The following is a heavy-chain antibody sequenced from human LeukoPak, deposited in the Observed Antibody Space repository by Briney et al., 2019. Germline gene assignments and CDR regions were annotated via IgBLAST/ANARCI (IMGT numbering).Heavy chain of an antibody. CDR1: GCGFTSYW. CDR2: IYPGDSDT. J-gene: IGHJ3*02. V-gene: IGHV5-51*01. D-gene: IGHD1-1*01. CDR3: AREPWISWNDHLPDAFDI. Sequence: GEALKISYKGAGCGFTSYWIGWGRQMPGKGLEWMGIIYPGDSDTRYSPSFQGQVTISADKSISTAYLQWSSLKASDTAMYYCAREPWISWNDHLPDAFDIWGQGTMVTVSS.